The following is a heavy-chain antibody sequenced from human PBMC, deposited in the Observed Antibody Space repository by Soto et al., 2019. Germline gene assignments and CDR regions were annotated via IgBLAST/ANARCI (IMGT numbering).Heavy chain of an antibody. D-gene: IGHD4-17*01. V-gene: IGHV4-34*01. CDR3: AREYGDYGVIDY. Sequence: QVQLQQWGAGLLKPSETLSLTCAVYGGSFSGYYWSWIRQPPGKGLEWIGEINHSGSTNYNPSLKRRVTISVDTSKNQFSLKLSSVTAADPAVYYCAREYGDYGVIDYWGQGTLVTVSS. J-gene: IGHJ4*02. CDR1: GGSFSGYY. CDR2: INHSGST.